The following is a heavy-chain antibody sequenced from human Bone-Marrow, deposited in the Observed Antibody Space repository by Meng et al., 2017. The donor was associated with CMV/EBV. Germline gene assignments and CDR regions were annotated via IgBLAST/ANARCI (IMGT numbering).Heavy chain of an antibody. CDR2: ISAYNGNT. D-gene: IGHD2-2*02. CDR3: ARDVVVPAAIGSYVSFDY. V-gene: IGHV1-18*01. Sequence: ASVKVSCKASGYTFTSYGISWVRQAPGQGLEWMGWISAYNGNTNYAQKLQGRVTMTTDTSTSTAYMELRSLRSDDTAVYYCARDVVVPAAIGSYVSFDYWGQGTTVTVSS. CDR1: GYTFTSYG. J-gene: IGHJ4*03.